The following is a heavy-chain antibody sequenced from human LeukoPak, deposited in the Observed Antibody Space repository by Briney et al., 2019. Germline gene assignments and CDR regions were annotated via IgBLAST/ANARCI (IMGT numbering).Heavy chain of an antibody. V-gene: IGHV3-7*01. J-gene: IGHJ4*02. D-gene: IGHD6-13*01. Sequence: PGGSLRLSCAASGFTFSSYWMSWVRQAPGKGLEWVANIKQDGSEKYYVDSVKGRFTISRDNTKNTLYLQMNSLRAEDTAVYFCLAAAGTIGWGQGTLVTVSS. CDR1: GFTFSSYW. CDR2: IKQDGSEK. CDR3: LAAAGTIG.